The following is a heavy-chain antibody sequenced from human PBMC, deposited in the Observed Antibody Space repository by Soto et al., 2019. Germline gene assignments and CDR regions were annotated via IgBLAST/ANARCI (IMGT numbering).Heavy chain of an antibody. Sequence: ASVKVSCKASGYTFTYYYIHWVRQAPGQGLEWMGIINPNSGSTTYAQKLPGIATMTRDTSTSTVYMALTSLTSEDTAIYYCARGPYSYSSLYYLDYWGQGTLVTVSS. D-gene: IGHD3-16*02. CDR2: INPNSGST. V-gene: IGHV1-46*01. CDR3: ARGPYSYSSLYYLDY. J-gene: IGHJ4*02. CDR1: GYTFTYYY.